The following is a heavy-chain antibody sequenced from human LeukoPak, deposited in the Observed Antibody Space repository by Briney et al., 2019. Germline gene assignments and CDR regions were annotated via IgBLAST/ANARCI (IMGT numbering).Heavy chain of an antibody. J-gene: IGHJ6*02. CDR2: IWYDGSNK. D-gene: IGHD3-22*01. Sequence: GGSLRLSCAASGFTFSYHWMTWVRQAPGKGLEWVAVIWYDGSNKYYADSVKGRFTISRDNSKNTLYLQMNSLRAEDTAVYYCARDRVVVTWSGMDVWGQGTTVTVSS. V-gene: IGHV3-33*08. CDR3: ARDRVVVTWSGMDV. CDR1: GFTFSYHW.